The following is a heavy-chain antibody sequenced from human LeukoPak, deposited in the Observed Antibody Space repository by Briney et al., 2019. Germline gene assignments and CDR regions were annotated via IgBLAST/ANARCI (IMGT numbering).Heavy chain of an antibody. Sequence: PGGSLRLSCAASGFNFRDGAMTSVRQAPGKGLEWVSLISASGVSTYYADSVKGRFTISRDNSNTTPYLQMGSLRAGDTAVYCCGRDIQLSYLGQGTLVTVSS. CDR3: GRDIQLSY. V-gene: IGHV3-23*01. D-gene: IGHD1-1*01. CDR2: ISASGVST. J-gene: IGHJ4*02. CDR1: GFNFRDGA.